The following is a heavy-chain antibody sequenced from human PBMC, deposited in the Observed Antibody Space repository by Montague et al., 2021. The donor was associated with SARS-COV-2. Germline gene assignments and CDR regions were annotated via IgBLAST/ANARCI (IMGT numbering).Heavy chain of an antibody. CDR3: WRIAMAATFDS. V-gene: IGHV4-59*13. CDR1: GGSISPYY. CDR2: IYCTGGT. J-gene: IGHJ4*02. D-gene: IGHD6-19*01. Sequence: SETLSLTCTVSGGSISPYYWNWIRQPPGKGLEWIGYIYCTGGTKYNPSLKSRVSMSVDTSKNQFSLRLTSVGAADTAVYYCWRIAMAATFDSWGQGALVTVSS.